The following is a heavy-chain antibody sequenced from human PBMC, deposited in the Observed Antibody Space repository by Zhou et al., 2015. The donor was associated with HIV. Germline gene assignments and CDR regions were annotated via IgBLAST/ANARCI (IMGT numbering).Heavy chain of an antibody. V-gene: IGHV1-69*01. CDR2: IIPIFGTA. J-gene: IGHJ3*02. D-gene: IGHD4-23*01. CDR3: AREGNLAKASQDRLYDAFDI. CDR1: GGTFSSYA. Sequence: QVQLVQSGAEVKKPGSSVKVSCKASGGTFSSYAISWVRQAPGQGLEWMGGIIPIFGTANYAQKFQGRVTITADESTSTAYMELSSLRSEDTAVYYCAREGNLAKASQDRLYDAFDIWGQGTMVTVSS.